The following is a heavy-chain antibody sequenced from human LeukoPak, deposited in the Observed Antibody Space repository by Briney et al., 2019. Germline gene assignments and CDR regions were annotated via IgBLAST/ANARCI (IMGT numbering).Heavy chain of an antibody. J-gene: IGHJ4*02. CDR1: GGTFINYA. CDR3: AATPEQSWSGFASAPQLDY. CDR2: IIPISDTA. D-gene: IGHD3-3*02. Sequence: SVKVSCKASGGTFINYAINWVRQAPGQGLEWMGGIIPISDTANYAQKFQGRTAITTDDSTTTVYMEVSRLRSEDTAVYYCAATPEQSWSGFASAPQLDYWGQGTLLTVSS. V-gene: IGHV1-69*05.